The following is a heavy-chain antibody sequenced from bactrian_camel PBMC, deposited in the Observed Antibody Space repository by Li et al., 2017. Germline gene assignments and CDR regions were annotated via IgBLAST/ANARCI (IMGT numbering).Heavy chain of an antibody. J-gene: IGHJ4*01. D-gene: IGHD1*01. CDR1: GFTFMSYD. V-gene: IGHV3S40*01. Sequence: VQLVESGGGFVQPGGSLRLSCAASGFTFMSYDMSWVRQAPGKGLEWVSAINSGGGSTYYADSVKCRFTISRDNAKNTLYLQLDSQKTEDTAMYYCAQFGFYWHDFITWGQGTQVTVS. CDR2: INSGGGST. CDR3: AQFGFYWHDFIT.